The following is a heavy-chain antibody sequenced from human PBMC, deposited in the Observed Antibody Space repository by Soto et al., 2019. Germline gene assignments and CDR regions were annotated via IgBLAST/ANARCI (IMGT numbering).Heavy chain of an antibody. CDR3: VRVDSTSNYCGCDCYSYWYSDL. Sequence: QVQLVQSGAEVKKPGSSVKVSCKASGGTFSSYAISWVRQAPGQGLEWMGGIIPIFGTANYAQKFQGRVTITADESTSTAYMEMSSLSSDDTALYYCVRVDSTSNYCGCDCYSYWYSDLWVRGTLVTVS. CDR1: GGTFSSYA. V-gene: IGHV1-69*01. CDR2: IIPIFGTA. J-gene: IGHJ2*01. D-gene: IGHD2-21*02.